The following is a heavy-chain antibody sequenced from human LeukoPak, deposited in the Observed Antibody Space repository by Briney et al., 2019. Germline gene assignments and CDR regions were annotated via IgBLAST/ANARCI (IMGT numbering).Heavy chain of an antibody. Sequence: GGSLRLSCAASGFTFDDYAMHWVRQAPGKGLEWVSGISWNSGSIGYADSVKGRFTISRDNAKNSLYLQMNSLRAEDTAVYYCAKGSSSQYKPNAFDIWGQGTMVTVSS. CDR3: AKGSSSQYKPNAFDI. V-gene: IGHV3-9*01. CDR2: ISWNSGSI. CDR1: GFTFDDYA. J-gene: IGHJ3*02. D-gene: IGHD6-13*01.